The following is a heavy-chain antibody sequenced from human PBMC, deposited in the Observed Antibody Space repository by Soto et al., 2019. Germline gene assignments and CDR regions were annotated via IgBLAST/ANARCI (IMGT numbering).Heavy chain of an antibody. J-gene: IGHJ4*02. CDR2: ISGSGGST. CDR3: ARRPVRVTMYYFDY. V-gene: IGHV3-23*01. CDR1: GFTFSSYA. D-gene: IGHD3-10*02. Sequence: PGGSLRLSCAASGFTFSSYAMSWVRQAPGKGLEWVSAISGSGGSTYYADSVKGRFTISRDNSKNTLYLQMNSLRAEDTAVYYCARRPVRVTMYYFDYWGQGTLVTVSS.